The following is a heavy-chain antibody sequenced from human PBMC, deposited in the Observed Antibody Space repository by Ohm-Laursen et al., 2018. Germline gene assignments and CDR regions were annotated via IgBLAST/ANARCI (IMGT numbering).Heavy chain of an antibody. J-gene: IGHJ4*02. V-gene: IGHV3-74*01. CDR1: GFTFSSYW. CDR3: ARVRTGKLDY. CDR2: ITGDGTGA. Sequence: SLRLSCAASGFTFSSYWMHWVRRAPGKGLVWVSRITGDGTGANYADSVKGRFTISRDNAKNMVYLQMNSLRAEDTAVYYCARVRTGKLDYWGQGTLVTVSS. D-gene: IGHD3/OR15-3a*01.